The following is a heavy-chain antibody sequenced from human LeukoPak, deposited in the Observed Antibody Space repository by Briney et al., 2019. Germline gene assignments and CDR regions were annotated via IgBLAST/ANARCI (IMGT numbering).Heavy chain of an antibody. CDR3: ARGRDDSTGYQKGGFDY. CDR2: IYYIGGT. J-gene: IGHJ4*02. CDR1: GGSISSYY. D-gene: IGHD3-9*01. Sequence: SETLSLTCTVSGGSISSYYWSWIRQPPGKGLEWIGYIYYIGGTNYNPSLKSRVTISVDTSKNQFSLKLSSVTAADTAVYYCARGRDDSTGYQKGGFDYWGQGILVTVSS. V-gene: IGHV4-59*01.